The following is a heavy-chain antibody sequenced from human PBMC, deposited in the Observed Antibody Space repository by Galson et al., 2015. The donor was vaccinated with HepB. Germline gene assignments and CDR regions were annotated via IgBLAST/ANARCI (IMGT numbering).Heavy chain of an antibody. CDR3: ARGGYGGCYDY. J-gene: IGHJ4*02. D-gene: IGHD2-15*01. CDR2: ISWDGDTT. V-gene: IGHV3-43*01. Sequence: SLRLSCAASGFTFDDYMMHWVRQAPGKGLEWVSLISWDGDTTDYADSVKGRFIISRDNSKKSVYLQMHSLRAEDTAFYYCARGGYGGCYDYWGQGTLVTVSS. CDR1: GFTFDDYM.